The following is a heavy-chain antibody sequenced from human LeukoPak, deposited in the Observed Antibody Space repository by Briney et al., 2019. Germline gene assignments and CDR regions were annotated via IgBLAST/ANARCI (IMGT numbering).Heavy chain of an antibody. V-gene: IGHV3-7*01. CDR3: ARDRVVGATSDAFDI. J-gene: IGHJ3*02. Sequence: SGGSLRLSCAASGFTFSSYWMSWVRQAPGKGLEWVANIKQDGSEKHYVDSVKGRFTISRDNAKNSLYLQMNSLRAEDTAVYYCARDRVVGATSDAFDIWGQGTMVTVSS. CDR1: GFTFSSYW. CDR2: IKQDGSEK. D-gene: IGHD1-26*01.